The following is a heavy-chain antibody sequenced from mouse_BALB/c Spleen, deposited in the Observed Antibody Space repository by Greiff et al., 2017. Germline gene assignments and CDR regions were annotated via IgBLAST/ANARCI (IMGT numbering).Heavy chain of an antibody. CDR3: ASGPLDY. CDR1: GYTFTSYT. CDR2: INPSSGYT. J-gene: IGHJ2*01. V-gene: IGHV1-4*02. Sequence: QVQLKQSAAELARPGASVKLSCKASGYTFTSYTMHWVKQRPGQGLEWIGYINPSSGYTEYNQKFKDKTTLTADKSSSTAYMQLSSLTSEDSAVYYCASGPLDYWGQGTTLTVSS.